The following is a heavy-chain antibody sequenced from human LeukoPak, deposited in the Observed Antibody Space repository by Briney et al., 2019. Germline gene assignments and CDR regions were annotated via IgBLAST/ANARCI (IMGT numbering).Heavy chain of an antibody. CDR1: GFTFSSYA. V-gene: IGHV3-23*01. D-gene: IGHD2-8*01. Sequence: GGSLRLSCAASGFTFSSYAVSWVRQAPGKGLEWVSSISGSGGSTYSADSVKDRFTISRDNSKNTLYLQVNSLRAEDTALYYCAKDRSCTNNICHGDFDYWGQGTLVTVSS. J-gene: IGHJ4*02. CDR2: ISGSGGST. CDR3: AKDRSCTNNICHGDFDY.